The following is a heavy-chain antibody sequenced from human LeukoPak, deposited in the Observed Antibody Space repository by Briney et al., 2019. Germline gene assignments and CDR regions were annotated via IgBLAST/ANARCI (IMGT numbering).Heavy chain of an antibody. CDR3: ARDLGRGYDWGD. V-gene: IGHV3-53*01. Sequence: GGSLRLSCAASGFTVSSNYMSWVRQAPGKGLEWVSVIYSGGTTYHADSVEGRFTISRDSSKNTLYLQMNSLRAEDTAVYYCARDLGRGYDWGDWGLGTLVTFSS. CDR1: GFTVSSNY. CDR2: IYSGGTT. D-gene: IGHD5-12*01. J-gene: IGHJ4*02.